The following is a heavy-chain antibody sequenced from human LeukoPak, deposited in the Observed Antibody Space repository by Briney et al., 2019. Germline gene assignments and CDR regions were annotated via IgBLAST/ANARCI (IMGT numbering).Heavy chain of an antibody. D-gene: IGHD3-10*01. CDR3: AREVGEFMDV. J-gene: IGHJ6*04. CDR2: IYYSGST. Sequence: NPSETLSLTCTVSGGSISSGGYYWSWIRQHPGKGLEWIGYIYYSGSTSYNPSLKSRVTISVDTSKNQFSLKLSSVTAADTAVYYCAREVGEFMDVWGKGTTVTVSS. V-gene: IGHV4-61*08. CDR1: GGSISSGGYY.